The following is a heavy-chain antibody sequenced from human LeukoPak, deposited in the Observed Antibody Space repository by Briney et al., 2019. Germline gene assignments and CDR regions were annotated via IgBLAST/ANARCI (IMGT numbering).Heavy chain of an antibody. Sequence: GGSLRLSCAASGFTFSSYLMSWVRQAPGKGLEWVANIKQDGSEKYYVDSVKGRFTISRDNAKNSLYLQMNSLRAEDTAVYYCARDSTQLWLRPNHGPIDYWGQGTLVTVSS. CDR1: GFTFSSYL. CDR3: ARDSTQLWLRPNHGPIDY. V-gene: IGHV3-7*01. CDR2: IKQDGSEK. D-gene: IGHD5-18*01. J-gene: IGHJ4*02.